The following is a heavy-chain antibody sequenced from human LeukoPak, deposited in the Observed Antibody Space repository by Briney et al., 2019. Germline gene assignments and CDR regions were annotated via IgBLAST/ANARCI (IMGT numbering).Heavy chain of an antibody. CDR2: ISPIFGTA. CDR1: GGTFSSYA. CDR3: ASHYDFWSGIDY. D-gene: IGHD3-3*01. Sequence: SVKVSCKASGGTFSSYAISWVRQAPGQGLEWMGGISPIFGTANYAQKFQGRVTITTDESTSTAYMELSSLRSEDTAVYYCASHYDFWSGIDYWAREPWSPSPQ. J-gene: IGHJ4*02. V-gene: IGHV1-69*05.